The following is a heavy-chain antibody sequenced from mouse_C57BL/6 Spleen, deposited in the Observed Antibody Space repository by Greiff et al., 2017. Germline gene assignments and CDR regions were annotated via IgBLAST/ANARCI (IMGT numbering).Heavy chain of an antibody. Sequence: VQLVESGPELVKPGASVKISCKASGYAFSSSWMNWVKQRPGKGLEWIGRIYPGDGDTNYNGKFKGKATLTADKSSSTAYMQLSSLTSEDSAVYFCARATVVARAMDYWGQGTSVTVSS. D-gene: IGHD1-1*01. CDR2: IYPGDGDT. CDR1: GYAFSSSW. V-gene: IGHV1-82*01. J-gene: IGHJ4*01. CDR3: ARATVVARAMDY.